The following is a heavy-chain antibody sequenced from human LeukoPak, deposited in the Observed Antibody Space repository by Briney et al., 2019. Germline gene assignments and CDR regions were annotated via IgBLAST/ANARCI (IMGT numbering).Heavy chain of an antibody. V-gene: IGHV4-34*01. Sequence: SETLALTCAVYSGSLSGYYWSWIRQPPGKGLEWIGEINHSGGTNYNPSLKSRVTIAVGTSKNQFSLKLTSVTAADTAVYYCARGLVRASGNYLYYWGQGTLVTVSS. CDR2: INHSGGT. CDR1: SGSLSGYY. D-gene: IGHD1-26*01. J-gene: IGHJ4*02. CDR3: ARGLVRASGNYLYY.